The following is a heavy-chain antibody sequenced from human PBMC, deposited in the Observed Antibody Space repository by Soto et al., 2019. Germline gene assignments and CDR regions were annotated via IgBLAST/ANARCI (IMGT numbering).Heavy chain of an antibody. CDR3: ASQHYYDSSGYYVVY. CDR2: IYYSGIT. V-gene: IGHV4-59*08. D-gene: IGHD3-22*01. Sequence: SETLSLTCTVSGGSISSYYWSWIRQSPGKGLEWIGYIYYSGITNYNPSLKSRVTISVDTSKNQFSLKLSSVTAADTAVYYCASQHYYDSSGYYVVYWGQGTQVTVSS. J-gene: IGHJ4*02. CDR1: GGSISSYY.